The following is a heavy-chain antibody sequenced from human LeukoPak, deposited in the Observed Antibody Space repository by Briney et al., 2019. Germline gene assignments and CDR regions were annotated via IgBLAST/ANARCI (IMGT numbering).Heavy chain of an antibody. CDR2: IIPIFGTA. Sequence: ASVKLSCKASGGTFTSYAISWVRQAPGQGLEWMGGIIPIFGTANYAQKFQGTVTITADESTSTAYMELSSLRSEDTAVYYCARVLARRSYYYMDVWGKGTTVTVSS. J-gene: IGHJ6*03. V-gene: IGHV1-69*13. CDR1: GGTFTSYA. CDR3: ARVLARRSYYYMDV. D-gene: IGHD6-6*01.